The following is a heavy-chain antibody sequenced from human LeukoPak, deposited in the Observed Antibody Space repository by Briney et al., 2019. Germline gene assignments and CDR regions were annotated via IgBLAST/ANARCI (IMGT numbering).Heavy chain of an antibody. CDR1: GGSFSSSTSS. J-gene: IGHJ4*02. Sequence: PSETLSLTCTVSGGSFSSSTSSWRWIRQPPGRGLEWIASIYYSGNTYYNPSLKSRVTISVDTSKNQFSLKLTSVTAADTAVYYCARGFGYSFGYIGYWGQGTLVTVSS. D-gene: IGHD5-18*01. CDR2: IYYSGNT. CDR3: ARGFGYSFGYIGY. V-gene: IGHV4-39*07.